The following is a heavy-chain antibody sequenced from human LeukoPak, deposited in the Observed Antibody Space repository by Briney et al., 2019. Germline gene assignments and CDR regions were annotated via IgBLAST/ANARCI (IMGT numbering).Heavy chain of an antibody. J-gene: IGHJ4*02. CDR2: IYYSGNT. D-gene: IGHD6-19*01. CDR1: GGSVSTYY. Sequence: SETLSLTCTVSGGSVSTYYWSWIRQPPGKGLEWIGNIYYSGNTHYNPSLKSRVTISVDTSKKQFSLRLSSVTAADTAVYYCARDGPQCLAAFDYWGQGALVTVSS. CDR3: ARDGPQCLAAFDY. V-gene: IGHV4-59*02.